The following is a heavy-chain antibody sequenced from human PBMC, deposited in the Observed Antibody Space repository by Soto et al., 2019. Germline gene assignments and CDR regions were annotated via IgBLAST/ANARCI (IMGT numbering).Heavy chain of an antibody. D-gene: IGHD2-15*01. Sequence: EAELVESGGGLVQPGGSLTLSCAASGFIFSDYEVDWVRQAPGRGPEWISYISDGGTTIYYAASVKGRFTISRDDAKKPLYLHMNNLRVDDTAIYFCVKEYCIGGTCFVAFDLWGQGTVVTVSS. CDR3: VKEYCIGGTCFVAFDL. CDR2: ISDGGTTI. J-gene: IGHJ3*01. V-gene: IGHV3-48*03. CDR1: GFIFSDYE.